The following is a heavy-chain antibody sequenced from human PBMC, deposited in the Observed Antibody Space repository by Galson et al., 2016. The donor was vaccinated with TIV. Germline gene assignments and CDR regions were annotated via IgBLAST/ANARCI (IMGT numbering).Heavy chain of an antibody. CDR3: AKGARFGQPFYFDY. Sequence: SLRLSCATSGFTFSDYAVAWVRRAPTKGLEWVSVTTGSGGHSYYADSVKGRFTIFRDNSQGTVILQMSSLRVEDTAVYFCAKGARFGQPFYFDYWGQGALVAVSS. CDR1: GFTFSDYA. J-gene: IGHJ4*02. D-gene: IGHD1-14*01. CDR2: TTGSGGHS. V-gene: IGHV3-23*01.